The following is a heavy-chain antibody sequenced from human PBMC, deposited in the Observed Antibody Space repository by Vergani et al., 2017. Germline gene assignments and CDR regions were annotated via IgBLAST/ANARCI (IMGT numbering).Heavy chain of an antibody. CDR1: GFTFSSYS. CDR2: ISSSSSYI. Sequence: EVQLVESGGGLVKPGGSLRLSCAASGFTFSSYSMNWVRQAPGKGLEWVSSISSSSSYIYYADSVKGRFTISRDNAKNSLYLQMKSLRAEDTAVYYCARPFSGYDWSYIPVSDYWGQGTLVTVSS. D-gene: IGHD5-12*01. CDR3: ARPFSGYDWSYIPVSDY. V-gene: IGHV3-21*01. J-gene: IGHJ4*02.